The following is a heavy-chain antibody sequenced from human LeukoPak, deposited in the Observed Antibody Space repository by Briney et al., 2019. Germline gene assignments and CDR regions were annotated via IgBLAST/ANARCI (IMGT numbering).Heavy chain of an antibody. CDR2: TYYGSKWSN. CDR1: GDSVSSNGVA. D-gene: IGHD1-14*01. J-gene: IGHJ4*02. Sequence: SQTLSLTCVISGDSVSSNGVAWNWVRQSPSRALEWLGRTYYGSKWSNDYALSVKSRITTNPDTSKNQFSLQLNSVTPEDTAVYYCTRGRNSAFDYWGQGTLVTVSS. V-gene: IGHV6-1*01. CDR3: TRGRNSAFDY.